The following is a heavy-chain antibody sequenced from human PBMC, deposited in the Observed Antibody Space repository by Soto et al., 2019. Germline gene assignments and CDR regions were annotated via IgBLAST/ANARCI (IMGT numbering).Heavy chain of an antibody. V-gene: IGHV5-10-1*01. CDR2: IDPSDAYT. Sequence: EVQLVQSGEEVKKPGESLRISCKGSGYSFTSHWISWVRQMPGKGLEWMGRIDPSDAYTNYSPSFQGHVTISADKSISTAYLQWSSLKASDTAMYYCVRSRDGSPFDYWGQGTLVTVSS. J-gene: IGHJ4*02. D-gene: IGHD5-12*01. CDR3: VRSRDGSPFDY. CDR1: GYSFTSHW.